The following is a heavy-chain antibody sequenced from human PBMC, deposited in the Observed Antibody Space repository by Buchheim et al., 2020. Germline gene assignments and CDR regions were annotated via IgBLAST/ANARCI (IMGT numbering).Heavy chain of an antibody. CDR2: INHSGST. D-gene: IGHD3-16*02. CDR1: GGSFSGYY. V-gene: IGHV4-34*01. CDR3: ARSFSFRYTYND. Sequence: QVQLQQWGAGLLKPSETLSLTCAVYGGSFSGYYWSWIRQPPGKGLEWIGEINHSGSTNYNPSLKSRVTISVDTSKNQFSLKLSSVTAADAAVYYCARSFSFRYTYNDWGQGTL. J-gene: IGHJ4*02.